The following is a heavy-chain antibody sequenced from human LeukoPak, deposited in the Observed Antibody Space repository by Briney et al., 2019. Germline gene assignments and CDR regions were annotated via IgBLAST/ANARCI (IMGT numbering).Heavy chain of an antibody. D-gene: IGHD1-26*01. V-gene: IGHV1-24*01. CDR3: ATQWELPLGWFDP. Sequence: GASLKASCEVARYTLTELSMPSVRQSPGTRLEWLGGFEPEDGETIYAQKFPGRVTMTEDTSTHTAHMALSSLRSEDTDVCSCATQWELPLGWFDPWGQGTLVTVSS. J-gene: IGHJ5*02. CDR2: FEPEDGET. CDR1: RYTLTELS.